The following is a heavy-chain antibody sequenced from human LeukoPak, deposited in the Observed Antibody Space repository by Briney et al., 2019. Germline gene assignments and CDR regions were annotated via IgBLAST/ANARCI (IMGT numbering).Heavy chain of an antibody. CDR3: AREGPNLYSSSWAPIPHYYYYGMGV. CDR1: GGSISSYY. CDR2: IYTSGST. V-gene: IGHV4-4*07. J-gene: IGHJ6*02. Sequence: SETLSLTCTVSGGSISSYYWSWIRQPAGKGLEWIGRIYTSGSTNYNPSLKSRVTMSVDTSKNQFSLKLSSVTAADTAVYYCAREGPNLYSSSWAPIPHYYYYGMGVWGQGITVTVSS. D-gene: IGHD6-13*01.